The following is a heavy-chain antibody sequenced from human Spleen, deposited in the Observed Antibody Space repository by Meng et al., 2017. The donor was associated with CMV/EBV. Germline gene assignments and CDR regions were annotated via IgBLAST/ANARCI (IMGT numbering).Heavy chain of an antibody. CDR1: GGTFSSYA. CDR3: VRDPPLLWFGESPFDP. J-gene: IGHJ5*02. Sequence: SVKVSCKASGGTFSSYAISWLRQAPGQGLEWMGGIIPILGIANYAQKFQGRVTITADKSTSTAYMELSSLRSEETAVYYCVRDPPLLWFGESPFDPWGQGTLVTVSS. CDR2: IIPILGIA. D-gene: IGHD3-10*01. V-gene: IGHV1-69*10.